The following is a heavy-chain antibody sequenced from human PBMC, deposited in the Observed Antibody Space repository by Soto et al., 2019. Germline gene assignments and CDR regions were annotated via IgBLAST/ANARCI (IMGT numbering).Heavy chain of an antibody. J-gene: IGHJ4*02. CDR2: VRTKNNNYAT. CDR1: GFTFSASA. CDR3: TSYDNSGYFYLNY. D-gene: IGHD3-22*01. Sequence: EVQLVESGGGLVQPGSSLRLSCAASGFTFSASAIHWVRQASGEGLEWVGRVRTKNNNYATTYAASVTGRFTISRDDSRNTAFLQMSSLKTEDTAIYYCTSYDNSGYFYLNYWGQGTLVTVSS. V-gene: IGHV3-73*02.